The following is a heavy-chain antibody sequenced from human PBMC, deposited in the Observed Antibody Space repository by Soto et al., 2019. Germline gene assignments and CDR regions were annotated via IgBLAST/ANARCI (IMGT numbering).Heavy chain of an antibody. CDR1: GFTFSSYA. D-gene: IGHD5-12*01. Sequence: PGGSLRLSCAGSGFTFSSYAMSWVRQAPGKGLEWVSGISGSGDSTHYADSVKGRFTISRDNSKNTIYLQMNSLRTEDTAVYYCATKPGYNVYDTFHYSGPGTLLTVSS. J-gene: IGHJ4*02. V-gene: IGHV3-23*01. CDR2: ISGSGDST. CDR3: ATKPGYNVYDTFHY.